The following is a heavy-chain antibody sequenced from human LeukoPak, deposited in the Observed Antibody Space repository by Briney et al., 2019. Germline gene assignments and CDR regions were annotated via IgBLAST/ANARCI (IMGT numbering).Heavy chain of an antibody. J-gene: IGHJ4*02. CDR2: IYYSGST. V-gene: IGHV4-59*01. CDR1: GGSISSYY. D-gene: IGHD2-2*01. CDR3: ARSWVVPAAPDY. Sequence: SETLSLTCTVSGGSISSYYWSWIRQPPGKGLEWIGYIYYSGSTNYNPSLQIRVTISVDTSKTQFSLKLSSVTAADTAVYYRARSWVVPAAPDYWGQGTLVTVSS.